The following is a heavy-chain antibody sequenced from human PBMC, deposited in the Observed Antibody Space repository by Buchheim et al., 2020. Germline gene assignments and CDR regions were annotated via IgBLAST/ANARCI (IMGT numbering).Heavy chain of an antibody. D-gene: IGHD3-10*01. V-gene: IGHV1-46*01. CDR3: AREGQAVSSGAHAFDI. CDR2: INPSGIGS. Sequence: QVQLVQSGAEVKKPGASVKVSCKTSGYTFTNYYMHWVRQAPGQGLEWMGIINPSGIGSAAAQKFQGRVAMTKDTSTSTVYMELNSLRSEDTAVYYCAREGQAVSSGAHAFDIWGQGT. J-gene: IGHJ3*02. CDR1: GYTFTNYY.